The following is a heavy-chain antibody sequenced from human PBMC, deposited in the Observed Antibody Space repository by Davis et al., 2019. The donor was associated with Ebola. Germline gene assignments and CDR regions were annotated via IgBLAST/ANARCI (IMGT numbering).Heavy chain of an antibody. J-gene: IGHJ3*02. V-gene: IGHV5-51*01. CDR3: ASLRRTITGMDDGFDI. D-gene: IGHD2-8*02. Sequence: GESLKISCQDSGNSFTSHLIAWSSHMPAKGLDWMGFIYTGDSDTRYSPSFRGQVTISADKSMKTAFLQWSSLKASDSGMYYCASLRRTITGMDDGFDIWGQGTMVTVSS. CDR1: GNSFTSHL. CDR2: IYTGDSDT.